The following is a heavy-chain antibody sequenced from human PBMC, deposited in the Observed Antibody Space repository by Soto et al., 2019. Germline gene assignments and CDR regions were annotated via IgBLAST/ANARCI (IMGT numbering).Heavy chain of an antibody. CDR3: ARNEVGANGIDY. Sequence: QVQLVQSGAEVKKPGASVKVSCKASGYTFTSYGISWVRQAPGQGLEWMEWISAYNGNTNYAQKLQGRVTMTTDTPTRTADMELRSLGADDTAVYCCARNEVGANGIDYWGQGTVFTVSS. CDR2: ISAYNGNT. D-gene: IGHD1-26*01. J-gene: IGHJ4*02. V-gene: IGHV1-18*01. CDR1: GYTFTSYG.